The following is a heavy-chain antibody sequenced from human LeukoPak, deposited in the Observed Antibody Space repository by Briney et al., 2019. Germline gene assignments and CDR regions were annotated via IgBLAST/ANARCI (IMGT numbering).Heavy chain of an antibody. D-gene: IGHD6-6*01. Sequence: SETLSLTCIVSGGSISTGDYYCSWIRQPAGKGLEWIGRIYTTGSTNYNPSLESRVTMSVDTSKHQFSLKLSSVTAADTAVYFCARALYSSSSTLDYWGQGTLVTVSS. CDR2: IYTTGST. CDR1: GGSISTGDYY. CDR3: ARALYSSSSTLDY. J-gene: IGHJ4*02. V-gene: IGHV4-61*02.